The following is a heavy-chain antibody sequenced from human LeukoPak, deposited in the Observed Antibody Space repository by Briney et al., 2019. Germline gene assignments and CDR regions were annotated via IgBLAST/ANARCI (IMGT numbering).Heavy chain of an antibody. Sequence: SETLSLTCTVSGGSSSSYYWSWLRQPPGKGLEWIGYIYYSGSTNYNPSLKSRVTISVDTSKNQFSLKLSSVTAADTAVYYCARVRDRNIAVAGSWWFDPWGQGTLVTVSS. CDR1: GGSSSSYY. D-gene: IGHD6-19*01. V-gene: IGHV4-59*01. CDR2: IYYSGST. J-gene: IGHJ5*02. CDR3: ARVRDRNIAVAGSWWFDP.